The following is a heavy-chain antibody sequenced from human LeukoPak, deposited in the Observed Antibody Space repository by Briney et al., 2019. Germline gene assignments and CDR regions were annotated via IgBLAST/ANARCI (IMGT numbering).Heavy chain of an antibody. D-gene: IGHD3-16*01. Sequence: GGSLRLSCAASEFTFSSYAMSWVRQAPGKGLEWVSTFSGSGGSTYYADSVKGRFTNSRNNSKNTLYQQMNSLRAEDTAVYYCAKSQRGGVPGNGMDVWGQGTTVTVSS. CDR2: FSGSGGST. J-gene: IGHJ6*02. V-gene: IGHV3-23*01. CDR1: EFTFSSYA. CDR3: AKSQRGGVPGNGMDV.